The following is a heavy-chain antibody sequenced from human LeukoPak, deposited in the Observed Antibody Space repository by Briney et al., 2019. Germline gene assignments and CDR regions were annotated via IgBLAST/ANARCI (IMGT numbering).Heavy chain of an antibody. CDR2: IYYSGST. V-gene: IGHV4-59*01. D-gene: IGHD6-19*01. J-gene: IGHJ4*02. CDR1: GGSISSYY. Sequence: SETLSLTCTVSGGSISSYYWSWIRQPPGKGLEWIGYIYYSGSTNYNPSLKSRVTISVDTSKNRFSLKLSSVTAADTAVYYCARAGYSSYYFDYWGQGTLVTVSS. CDR3: ARAGYSSYYFDY.